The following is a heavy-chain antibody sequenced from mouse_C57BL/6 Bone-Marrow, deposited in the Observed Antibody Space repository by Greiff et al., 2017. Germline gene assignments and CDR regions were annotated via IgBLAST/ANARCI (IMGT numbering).Heavy chain of an antibody. CDR1: GYTFTSYW. CDR2: IYPSDSET. CDR3: ARLRRGAY. Sequence: QVQLQQPGAELVRPGSSVKLSCKASGYTFTSYWMDWVKQRPGQGLEWIGNIYPSDSETHYNQQFKDKATLTVDKSSSTAYMQLSSLTSEDSAVYYCARLRRGAYWGQGTLVTVSA. J-gene: IGHJ3*01. D-gene: IGHD2-12*01. V-gene: IGHV1-61*01.